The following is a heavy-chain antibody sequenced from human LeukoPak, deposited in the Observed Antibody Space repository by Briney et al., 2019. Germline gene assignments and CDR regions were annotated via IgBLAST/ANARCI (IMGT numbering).Heavy chain of an antibody. CDR1: GGTFSSYA. CDR3: SRQRSSGYNNAFDI. Sequence: GASVKVSCKPSGGTFSSYAISWVRQAPGQGLEWMGGIIPIFGTANYAQKFQGRVTITADKSTSTAYMELSSLRSEDTAVYYCSRQRSSGYNNAFDIWGQGTMVTVSS. D-gene: IGHD3-22*01. V-gene: IGHV1-69*06. CDR2: IIPIFGTA. J-gene: IGHJ3*02.